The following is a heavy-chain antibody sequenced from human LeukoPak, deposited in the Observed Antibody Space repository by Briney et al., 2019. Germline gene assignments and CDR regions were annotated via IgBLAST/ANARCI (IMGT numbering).Heavy chain of an antibody. D-gene: IGHD3-3*01. J-gene: IGHJ6*04. V-gene: IGHV3-48*01. CDR1: GYSFSSHS. CDR3: ARVEKGFWSGFKMDV. CDR2: ISGGGGII. Sequence: GGSLRLSCTGSGYSFSSHSMTWVRQAPGKGLEWISYISGGGGIIDYADSVKGRFTTSRANDNNSLYLQMSRLTGEDTAAYFCARVEKGFWSGFKMDVWGMGTTVTVSS.